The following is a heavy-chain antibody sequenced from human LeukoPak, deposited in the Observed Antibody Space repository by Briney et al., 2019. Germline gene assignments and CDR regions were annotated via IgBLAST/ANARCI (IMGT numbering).Heavy chain of an antibody. V-gene: IGHV3-74*01. J-gene: IGHJ3*02. CDR3: VREDNAFNI. Sequence: PGGSLGLSCVASGFTFSSDFMHWLRQAPGEGLMWVSQISGDETYTNYADSVKGRFTISRDNAKNTLYLQMNSLRAEDTAIYYCVREDNAFNIWGQGTLVTVSS. CDR1: GFTFSSDF. CDR2: ISGDETYT.